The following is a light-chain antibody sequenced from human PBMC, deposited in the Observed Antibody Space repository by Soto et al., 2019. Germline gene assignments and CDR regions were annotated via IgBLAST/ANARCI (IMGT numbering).Light chain of an antibody. Sequence: EIVLKQSPATLSVYQGDRATLSCRASQRISSDVAWYQQKPGQAPRLLIYGASTTATGIPARFSGSGSGTDFTLIISSLEPEDFAVYYCQQRSNWPITFGQGTRLEI. CDR3: QQRSNWPIT. CDR1: QRISSD. CDR2: GAS. V-gene: IGKV3-11*01. J-gene: IGKJ5*01.